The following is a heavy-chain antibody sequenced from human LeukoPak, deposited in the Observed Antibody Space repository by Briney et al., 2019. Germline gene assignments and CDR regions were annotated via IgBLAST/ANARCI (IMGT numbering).Heavy chain of an antibody. CDR2: IYYSGST. CDR1: GGSISSYC. V-gene: IGHV4-59*01. J-gene: IGHJ4*02. Sequence: PSETLSLTGTVSGGSISSYCWSWIRQPPGKGLEWIGYIYYSGSTNYNPSLKSRVTISVDTSKNQFSLKLSSVTAADTAVYYCARVELLGSSGWPFDYWGQGTLVTVSS. CDR3: ARVELLGSSGWPFDY. D-gene: IGHD6-19*01.